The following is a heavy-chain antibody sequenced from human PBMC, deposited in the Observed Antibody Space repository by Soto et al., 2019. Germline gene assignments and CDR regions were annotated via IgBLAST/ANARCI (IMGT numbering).Heavy chain of an antibody. Sequence: WEALKISCKGSGYSFTNYWMGWVREMPGKGLEWMGMIYPGDSDTRYSPSFQGHVTISNDKSISNAYLQWSSLKASDTAMYYCAAYSASSGRHLDYWGQGTLVTVSS. D-gene: IGHD6-6*01. CDR1: GYSFTNYW. CDR2: IYPGDSDT. J-gene: IGHJ4*01. V-gene: IGHV5-51*01. CDR3: AAYSASSGRHLDY.